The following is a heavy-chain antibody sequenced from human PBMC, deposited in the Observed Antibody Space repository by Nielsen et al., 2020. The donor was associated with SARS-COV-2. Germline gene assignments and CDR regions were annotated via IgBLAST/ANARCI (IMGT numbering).Heavy chain of an antibody. J-gene: IGHJ4*02. CDR2: IYSGGSST. V-gene: IGHV3-23*03. CDR3: ASGEGY. Sequence: GESLKISCAASGFTFSSYAMSWVRQAPGKGLEWVSVIYSGGSSTYYADSVKGRFTISRDNSKNTLYLQMNSLRAEDTALYYCASGEGYWGQGTLVTVSS. D-gene: IGHD3-10*01. CDR1: GFTFSSYA.